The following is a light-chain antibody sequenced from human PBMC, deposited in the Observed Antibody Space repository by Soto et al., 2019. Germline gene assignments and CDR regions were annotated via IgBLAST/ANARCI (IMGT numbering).Light chain of an antibody. CDR2: EDD. V-gene: IGLV6-57*01. Sequence: NFMLTQPHSVSESPGMTVTISCTRTTGSIASHYVQWYQQRPGSSPTTVIFEDDQRPSGVPDRFSGSIDISSNSASLTISGLKTDDEADYYCQSYDTNDEGVFGGGTKLTVL. CDR1: TGSIASHY. CDR3: QSYDTNDEGV. J-gene: IGLJ3*02.